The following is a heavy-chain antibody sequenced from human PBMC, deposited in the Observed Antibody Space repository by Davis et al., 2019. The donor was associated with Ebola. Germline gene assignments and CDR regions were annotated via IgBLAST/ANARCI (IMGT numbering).Heavy chain of an antibody. J-gene: IGHJ4*02. V-gene: IGHV4-39*01. CDR1: GGSISSSSSY. CDR2: MFYSGST. Sequence: MPSETLSLTCTVSGGSISSSSSYWGWIRQPPGKGLEWIGNMFYSGSTYYNPSLKSRITISVDTSKNQFSLKLSSVTAADTAVYYCARPRGAARGYFDYWGQGTLVTVSS. CDR3: ARPRGAARGYFDY. D-gene: IGHD6-6*01.